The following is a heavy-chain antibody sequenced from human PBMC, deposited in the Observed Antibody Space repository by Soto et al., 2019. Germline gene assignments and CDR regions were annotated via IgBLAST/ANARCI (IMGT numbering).Heavy chain of an antibody. CDR2: IYPGDSDT. Sequence: GESLKISCKGSGYSFTSYWIGWVRQMPGKGLEWMGIIYPGDSDTRYSPSFQGQVTISADKSISTAYLQWSSLKASDTAMYYCARHVALAAAGYYMDVWGKGTTVTVSS. D-gene: IGHD6-13*01. V-gene: IGHV5-51*01. CDR1: GYSFTSYW. CDR3: ARHVALAAAGYYMDV. J-gene: IGHJ6*03.